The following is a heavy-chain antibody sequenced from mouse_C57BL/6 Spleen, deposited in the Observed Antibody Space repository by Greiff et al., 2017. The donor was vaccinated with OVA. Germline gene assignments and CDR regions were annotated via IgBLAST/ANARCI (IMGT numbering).Heavy chain of an antibody. CDR2: ISSGGSYT. D-gene: IGHD4-1*01. CDR1: GFTFSSYG. J-gene: IGHJ3*01. V-gene: IGHV5-6*02. CDR3: ARRPLTGRSAWFAY. Sequence: EVKLVESGGDLVKPGGSLKLSCAASGFTFSSYGMSWVRQTPDKRLEWVATISSGGSYTYYQDSVKGRFTISRDNAKNTLYLQMSRLKSENTAMYYGARRPLTGRSAWFAYWGQGTLVTVSA.